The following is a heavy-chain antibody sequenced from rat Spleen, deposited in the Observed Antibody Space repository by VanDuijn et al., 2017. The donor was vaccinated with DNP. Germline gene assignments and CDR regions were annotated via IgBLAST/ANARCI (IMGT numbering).Heavy chain of an antibody. D-gene: IGHD4-3*01. CDR2: ISRAGNT. CDR1: GFSFTNFP. J-gene: IGHJ2*01. Sequence: QVQLRESGPGLVQPSQTLSLTCTVSGFSFTNFPINWVRQPPGKGLEGVAAISRAGNTFYNSDLKPRLSFSRDHSKDQVFLKMNSLKTDDTATYYCARDPYNSGFDYWGQGVMVTVSS. CDR3: ARDPYNSGFDY. V-gene: IGHV2S12*01.